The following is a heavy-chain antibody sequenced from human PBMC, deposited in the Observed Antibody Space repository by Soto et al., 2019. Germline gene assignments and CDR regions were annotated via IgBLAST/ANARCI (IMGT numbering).Heavy chain of an antibody. V-gene: IGHV1-69*06. Sequence: QVHLVQSGTQVKKPGSSVRVSRRASGGSVSDYAINWVRQAPGQGLEWVGGIVPLFERTEYAQSLQGRVTITTDKFKTIFYMELNSLTYEDTAVYYCARPGIDKSGYFSTHNYGMDLWGPGTTVTVSS. J-gene: IGHJ6*02. CDR3: ARPGIDKSGYFSTHNYGMDL. D-gene: IGHD3-3*01. CDR1: GGSVSDYA. CDR2: IVPLFERT.